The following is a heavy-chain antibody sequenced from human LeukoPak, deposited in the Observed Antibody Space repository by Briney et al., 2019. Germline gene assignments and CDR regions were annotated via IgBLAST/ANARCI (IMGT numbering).Heavy chain of an antibody. CDR3: ARGSTVTYHFDI. CDR2: IYYSGST. Sequence: SETLSLTCTVSGGSISSGGYYWSWIRQHPGKGLEWIGYIYYSGSTYYNPSLKSRVTISVDTSKNQFSLKLSSVTAADTAVYYCARGSTVTYHFDIWGQGTMVTVSS. V-gene: IGHV4-31*03. D-gene: IGHD4-17*01. CDR1: GGSISSGGYY. J-gene: IGHJ3*02.